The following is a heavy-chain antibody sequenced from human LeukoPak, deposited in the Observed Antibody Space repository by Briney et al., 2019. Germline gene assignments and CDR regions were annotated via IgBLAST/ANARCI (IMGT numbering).Heavy chain of an antibody. J-gene: IGHJ3*02. D-gene: IGHD3-10*01. Sequence: SETLSLTCTVSGGSISSYYWSWIRQHPGKGLEWIGYIYYSGSTYYNPSLKSRVTISVDTSKNQFSLKLSSVTAADTAVYYCARDLSGRGPAFDIWGQGTMVTVSS. V-gene: IGHV4-59*06. CDR3: ARDLSGRGPAFDI. CDR2: IYYSGST. CDR1: GGSISSYY.